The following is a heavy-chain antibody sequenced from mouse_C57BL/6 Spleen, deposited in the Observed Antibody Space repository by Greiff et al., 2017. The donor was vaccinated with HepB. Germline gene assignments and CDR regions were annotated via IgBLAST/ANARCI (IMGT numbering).Heavy chain of an antibody. CDR2: INYDGSST. Sequence: EVKVVESEGGLVQPGSSMKLSCTASGFTFSDYYMAWVRQVPEKGLEWVANINYDGSSTYYLDSLKSRFIISRDNAKNILYLQMSSLKSEDTATYYCARGENDYDGDYYAMDYWGQGTSVTVSS. D-gene: IGHD2-4*01. V-gene: IGHV5-16*01. J-gene: IGHJ4*01. CDR3: ARGENDYDGDYYAMDY. CDR1: GFTFSDYY.